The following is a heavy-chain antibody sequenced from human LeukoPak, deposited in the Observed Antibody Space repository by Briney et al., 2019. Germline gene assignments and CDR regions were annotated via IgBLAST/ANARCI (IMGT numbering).Heavy chain of an antibody. J-gene: IGHJ4*02. D-gene: IGHD5-24*01. V-gene: IGHV3-21*06. CDR2: ISTSSSYI. CDR3: ARPRGNVEMATIPFDY. CDR1: GFTFSSYS. Sequence: GGSLRLSCAASGFTFSSYSMNWVRQAPGKGLEWVSSISTSSSYIYYADSVKGRFTISRDNAKNSLYLQMNSLRAEDTAVYYCARPRGNVEMATIPFDYWGQGTLVTISS.